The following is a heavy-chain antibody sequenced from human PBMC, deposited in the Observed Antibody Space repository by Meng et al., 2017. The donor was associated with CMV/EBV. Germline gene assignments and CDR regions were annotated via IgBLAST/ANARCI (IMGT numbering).Heavy chain of an antibody. J-gene: IGHJ6*04. CDR2: TYYRSKWYN. D-gene: IGHD4-23*01. Sequence: SQTLSLTCAISGDSVSSDSAAWNWIRQSPSRGLEWLGRTYYRSKWYNDYAVSVKSRITINPDTSTNQFSLQLNSVTPEDTALYYCASFSTEEGNLAGNVWDEATKVTVSS. CDR1: GDSVSSDSAA. V-gene: IGHV6-1*01. CDR3: ASFSTEEGNLAGNV.